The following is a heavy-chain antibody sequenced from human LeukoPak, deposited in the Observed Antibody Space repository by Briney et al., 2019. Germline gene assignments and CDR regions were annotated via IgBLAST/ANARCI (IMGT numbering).Heavy chain of an antibody. V-gene: IGHV1-18*04. CDR3: ASPQGPYYYGMDV. CDR1: GYAFTSYG. CDR2: MSAYNGST. Sequence: ASVKVSCKASGYAFTSYGISWVRQAPGQGLEWMGWMSAYNGSTNYAQKLQGRVTMTTDTSTSTAYMELRSLSSDGAAVYYCASPQGPYYYGMDVWGKGTTVTVSS. J-gene: IGHJ6*04.